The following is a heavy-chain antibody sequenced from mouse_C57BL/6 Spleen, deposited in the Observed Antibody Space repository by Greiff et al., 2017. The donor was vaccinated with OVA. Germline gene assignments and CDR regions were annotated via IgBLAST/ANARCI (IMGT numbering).Heavy chain of an antibody. Sequence: EVKLQESGPGLVKPSQSLSLTCSVTGYSITSGYYWNWIRQFPGNKLEWMGYISYDGSNNYNPSLKNRISITRDTSKNQFFLKLNYVTTEDTATDYCARERGEYYFDYWGQGTTLTVSS. J-gene: IGHJ2*01. CDR2: ISYDGSN. V-gene: IGHV3-6*01. CDR3: ARERGEYYFDY. CDR1: GYSITSGYY.